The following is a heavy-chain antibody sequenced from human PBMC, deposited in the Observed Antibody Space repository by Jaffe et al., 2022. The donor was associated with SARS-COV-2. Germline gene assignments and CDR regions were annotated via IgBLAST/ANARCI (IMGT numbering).Heavy chain of an antibody. J-gene: IGHJ4*02. CDR1: GFTLSTYS. CDR2: ISPSSSTI. CDR3: ARAVDMTRDFDY. D-gene: IGHD2-15*01. V-gene: IGHV3-48*04. Sequence: EVQLVESGGGLVQPGGSLRLSCAASGFTLSTYSMNWVRQAPGKGLEWVSYISPSSSTIHYADSVRGRFTVSRENAKNSLYLQMDSLRVGDTAVYYCARAVDMTRDFDYWGQGALVTVSS.